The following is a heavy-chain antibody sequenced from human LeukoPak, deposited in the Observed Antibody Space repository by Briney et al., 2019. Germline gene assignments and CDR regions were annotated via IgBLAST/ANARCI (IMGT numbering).Heavy chain of an antibody. CDR3: AGLPAMTSFDY. CDR2: VFYTGST. D-gene: IGHD2-15*01. Sequence: SETLSLTCTVSGGSISSSSYYWGWIRQPPGKGLEWVGNVFYTGSTSYNPSLKSRVTISVDTSKNQFSLKLTSVTAADTAVYYCAGLPAMTSFDYWGQGTLVTVSS. V-gene: IGHV4-39*01. CDR1: GGSISSSSYY. J-gene: IGHJ4*02.